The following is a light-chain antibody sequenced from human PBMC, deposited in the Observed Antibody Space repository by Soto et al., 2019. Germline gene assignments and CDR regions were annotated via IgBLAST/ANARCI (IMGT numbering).Light chain of an antibody. CDR2: EVS. J-gene: IGLJ3*02. Sequence: QSALTQPASVSGSPGQSTTISCTGTTGDIGTYNYVSWYQHHPDKAPRLMIYEVSNRPSGVSNRFSGSKSGNTASLTISGLQAEDEADYYCTSFTNSRTVVFGGGTKLTVL. V-gene: IGLV2-14*01. CDR1: TGDIGTYNY. CDR3: TSFTNSRTVV.